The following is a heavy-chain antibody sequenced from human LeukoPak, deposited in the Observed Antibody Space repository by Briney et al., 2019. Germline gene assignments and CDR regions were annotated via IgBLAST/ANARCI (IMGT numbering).Heavy chain of an antibody. CDR1: GGSFSGYY. CDR2: INHSVST. J-gene: IGHJ6*03. Sequence: SETLSHTCAVYGGSFSGYYWSWIRQPPGKGLEWIGEINHSVSTNYNPSLKSRVTISVDTSKNQFSLKLSSVTAADTAVYYCARVRVFSSGYFSPSPYYYYYMDVWGKGTTVTVSS. V-gene: IGHV4-34*01. D-gene: IGHD3-22*01. CDR3: ARVRVFSSGYFSPSPYYYYYMDV.